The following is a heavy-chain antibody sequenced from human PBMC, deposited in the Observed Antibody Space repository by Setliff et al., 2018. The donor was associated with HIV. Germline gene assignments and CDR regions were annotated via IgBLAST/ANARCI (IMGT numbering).Heavy chain of an antibody. Sequence: PGGSLRLSCAASGFTFSRHEMNWVRQAPGKGLQWIAYISPDGADTYYGDSVKGRLTISRDNSKNTLYLQMNSLKTEDTAVYYCVRVISGGAFDIRGQGTKVTVSS. D-gene: IGHD2-21*01. CDR2: ISPDGADT. V-gene: IGHV3-23*01. CDR3: VRVISGGAFDI. J-gene: IGHJ3*02. CDR1: GFTFSRHE.